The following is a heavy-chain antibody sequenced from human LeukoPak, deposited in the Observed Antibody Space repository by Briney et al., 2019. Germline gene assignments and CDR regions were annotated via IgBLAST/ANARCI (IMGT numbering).Heavy chain of an antibody. J-gene: IGHJ5*02. CDR1: GYTFTSYA. Sequence: ASVKVSCKASGYTFTSYAMHWVRQAPGQRLEWMGWINAGNGNTKYSQEFQGRVTITRDTSASTAYMELSSLRSEEMAVYYCARGSDYYDSTDAVDPWGQGTLVTVSS. CDR3: ARGSDYYDSTDAVDP. CDR2: INAGNGNT. D-gene: IGHD3-22*01. V-gene: IGHV1-3*03.